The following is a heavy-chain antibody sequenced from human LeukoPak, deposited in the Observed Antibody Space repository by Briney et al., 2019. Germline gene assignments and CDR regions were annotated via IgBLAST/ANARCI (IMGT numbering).Heavy chain of an antibody. CDR1: GGSISSSNW. Sequence: PSGTLSLTCAVSGGSISSSNWWSWVRQPPGKGLEWIGEIYHSGSTNYNPSLKSRVTISVDKTKNQFSLKLSSVTAADTAVYYCARWCLVVVPAALSFDYWGQGTLVTVSS. V-gene: IGHV4-4*02. CDR2: IYHSGST. CDR3: ARWCLVVVPAALSFDY. D-gene: IGHD2-2*01. J-gene: IGHJ4*02.